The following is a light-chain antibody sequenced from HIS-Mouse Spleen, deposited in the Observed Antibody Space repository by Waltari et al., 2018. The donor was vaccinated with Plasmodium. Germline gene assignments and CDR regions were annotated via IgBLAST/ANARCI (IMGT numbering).Light chain of an antibody. CDR2: EVS. Sequence: QSALTQPPSASGSPGQSVPISCPGTRSDVGGSHYVPWYQQHPGKAPKLMIYEVSKRPSGVPDRFSGSKSGNTASLTVSGLQAEDEADYYCSSYAGSNNLVFGGGTKLTVL. CDR1: RSDVGGSHY. CDR3: SSYAGSNNLV. J-gene: IGLJ3*02. V-gene: IGLV2-8*01.